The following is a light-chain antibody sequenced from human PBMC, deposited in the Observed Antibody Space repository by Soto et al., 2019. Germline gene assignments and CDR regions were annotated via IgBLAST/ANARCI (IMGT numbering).Light chain of an antibody. CDR1: TSNIGNNY. V-gene: IGLV1-36*01. CDR3: EAWDDSLNGHV. Sequence: QFVLTQTPSVSGSPRQRVTISCSGSTSNIGNNYVNWYQQLPGKAPKLLIYHDDLLPSGVSNRFSGSKSGTSASLAISGLQSEDEADYYCEAWDDSLNGHVFGGGTKLTVL. CDR2: HDD. J-gene: IGLJ3*02.